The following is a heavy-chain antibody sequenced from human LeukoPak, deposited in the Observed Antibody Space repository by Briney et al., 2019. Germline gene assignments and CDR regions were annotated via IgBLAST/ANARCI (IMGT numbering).Heavy chain of an antibody. CDR3: AREGVTHWFDY. D-gene: IGHD5-18*01. CDR2: IYGGGST. CDR1: GFTVSSNY. Sequence: GGSLRLSCAASGFTVSSNYMSWVRQAPGKGLEWVSVIYGGGSTYYADSVKGRFTISRDNSKNTLYLQMNSLRAEDTAVYYCAREGVTHWFDYWGQGTLVTVSS. J-gene: IGHJ4*02. V-gene: IGHV3-53*01.